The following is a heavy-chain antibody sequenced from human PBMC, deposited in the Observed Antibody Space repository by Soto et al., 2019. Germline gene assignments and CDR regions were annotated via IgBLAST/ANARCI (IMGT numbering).Heavy chain of an antibody. D-gene: IGHD3-22*01. J-gene: IGHJ4*02. V-gene: IGHV4-31*03. CDR1: GGSISSGGYY. CDR3: ASAGRDYYDSSGHIRGRGDY. CDR2: IYYSGST. Sequence: QVQLQESGPGLVKPSQTLSLTCTVSGGSISSGGYYWSWIRQHPGKGLEWIGYIYYSGSTYYNPSLKSRVTISVDTSKNQFSLKLSSVTAADTAVYYCASAGRDYYDSSGHIRGRGDYWGQGTLVTVSS.